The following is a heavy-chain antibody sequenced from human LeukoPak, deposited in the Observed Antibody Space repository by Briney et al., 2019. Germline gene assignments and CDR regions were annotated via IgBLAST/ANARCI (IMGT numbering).Heavy chain of an antibody. D-gene: IGHD4-11*01. J-gene: IGHJ4*02. CDR2: INPNSGGT. CDR3: ATPGGLDSNYIFDY. Sequence: ASVKVSCKASGYTFTGYYMHWVRQAPGQGLEWLGRINPNSGGTNYAQKFQGRVTMTRDTSISTAYMELSRLRSDDTAVYYCATPGGLDSNYIFDYWGQGTLVTVSS. V-gene: IGHV1-2*06. CDR1: GYTFTGYY.